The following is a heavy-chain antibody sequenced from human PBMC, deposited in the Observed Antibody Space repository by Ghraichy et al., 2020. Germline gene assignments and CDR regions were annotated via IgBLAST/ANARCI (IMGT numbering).Heavy chain of an antibody. CDR1: GFTFRVSA. CDR3: TRSGMDD. Sequence: GGSLRLSCPASGFTFRVSAMHSVRQSSGEGLEWVGRIRSKANSYATAYAASVKGRFTISRDDSKNTAYLQMNSLKTEDTAVYYCTRSGMDDWGQGTTVTVSS. J-gene: IGHJ6*02. V-gene: IGHV3-73*01. CDR2: IRSKANSYAT.